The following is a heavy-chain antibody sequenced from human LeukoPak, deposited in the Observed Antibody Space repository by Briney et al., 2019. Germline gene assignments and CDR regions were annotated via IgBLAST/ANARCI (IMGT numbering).Heavy chain of an antibody. D-gene: IGHD2-21*02. CDR3: AKDLAAGIVVVTAGFDY. J-gene: IGHJ4*02. V-gene: IGHV3-23*01. CDR2: ISGSGGST. CDR1: GFTLSSYA. Sequence: GGSLRLSCAASGFTLSSYAMSWVRQAPGKGLEWVSAISGSGGSTYYADSVKGRFTISRDNSKNTLYLQMNSLRAEDTAVYYCAKDLAAGIVVVTAGFDYWGQGTLVTVSS.